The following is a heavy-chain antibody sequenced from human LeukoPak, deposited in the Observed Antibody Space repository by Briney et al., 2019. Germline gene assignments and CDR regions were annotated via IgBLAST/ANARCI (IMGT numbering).Heavy chain of an antibody. V-gene: IGHV4-34*01. Sequence: SETLSLTCAVYGGSFSGYYWSWIRQPPGKGLEWIGEINHSGSTNYNPSLKSRVTISVDTSKNQFSLKLSSATAADTAVYYCARRYSSGWSFDYWGQGTLVTVSS. CDR2: INHSGST. CDR1: GGSFSGYY. CDR3: ARRYSSGWSFDY. J-gene: IGHJ4*02. D-gene: IGHD6-19*01.